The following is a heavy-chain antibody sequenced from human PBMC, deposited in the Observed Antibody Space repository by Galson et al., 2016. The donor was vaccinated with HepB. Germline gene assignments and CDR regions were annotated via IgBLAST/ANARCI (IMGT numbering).Heavy chain of an antibody. CDR1: GFTFSSYA. D-gene: IGHD3-16*02. Sequence: SLRLSCAAFGFTFSSYAMHWVRQAPGKGLEWVAVISFDGSNNFYADSVKGRFTISRDNSKNTLYLQMNSLRAEDTAVYYCARDDDYVWGTYRYTRTVPQYYFDYWGQGTLVTVSS. J-gene: IGHJ4*02. CDR2: ISFDGSNN. V-gene: IGHV3-30-3*01. CDR3: ARDDDYVWGTYRYTRTVPQYYFDY.